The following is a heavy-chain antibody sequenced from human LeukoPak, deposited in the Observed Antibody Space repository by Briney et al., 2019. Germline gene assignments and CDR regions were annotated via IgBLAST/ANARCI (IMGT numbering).Heavy chain of an antibody. CDR2: INPYSGGT. CDR3: ARDRGNLDYDF. D-gene: IGHD3-3*01. V-gene: IGHV1-2*02. J-gene: IGHJ4*02. Sequence: ASVKVSCKASGYTFTGYYLHWVRQAPGQGLEWMGWINPYSGGTNYAQKFQGRVTMTRDTSISTAYMELSSLISDDTAVYYCARDRGNLDYDFWGQGTLVTVSS. CDR1: GYTFTGYY.